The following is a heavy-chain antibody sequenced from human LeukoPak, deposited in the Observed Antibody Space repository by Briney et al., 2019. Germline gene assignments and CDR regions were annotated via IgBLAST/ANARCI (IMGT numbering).Heavy chain of an antibody. CDR2: ISGSGGST. CDR3: AKARSRLGFGEFFDY. Sequence: PGGSLRLSCAASRFTFSSYGMSWVRQAPGKGLEWVSAISGSGGSTYYADSVKGRFTISRDNSKNSLYLQMNSLRTEDTALYYCAKARSRLGFGEFFDYWGQGTLVTVSS. V-gene: IGHV3-23*01. D-gene: IGHD3-10*01. CDR1: RFTFSSYG. J-gene: IGHJ4*02.